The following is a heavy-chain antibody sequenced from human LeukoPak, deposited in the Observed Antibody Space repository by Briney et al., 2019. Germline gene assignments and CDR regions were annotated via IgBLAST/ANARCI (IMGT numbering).Heavy chain of an antibody. CDR2: ISCNGSQT. D-gene: IGHD6-19*01. CDR3: VRDRGGSGWYYFDY. V-gene: IGHV3-64*01. Sequence: GGSLRLSCAASGFTFSIYAMHWVRQAPGKGLEHVSGISCNGSQTYYGNSVKDRFTISRDNAKNTVYLQMASLRVDDMAVYYCVRDRGGSGWYYFDYWGQGTLVTVSS. CDR1: GFTFSIYA. J-gene: IGHJ4*02.